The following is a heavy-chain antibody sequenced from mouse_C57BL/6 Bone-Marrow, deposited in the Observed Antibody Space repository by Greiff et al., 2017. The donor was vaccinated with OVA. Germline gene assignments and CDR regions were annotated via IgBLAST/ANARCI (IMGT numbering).Heavy chain of an antibody. Sequence: VQLQQSWAELVMPGASVKLSCKASGYTFTSYWMHWVKQRPGQGLEWIGEIDPSDSYTNYNQKFKGKSTLTVDKSSSTAYMQLSSLTSEGSAVYYWARSELENWGQGTTLTVSS. CDR1: GYTFTSYW. CDR3: ARSELEN. V-gene: IGHV1-69*01. J-gene: IGHJ2*01. CDR2: IDPSDSYT.